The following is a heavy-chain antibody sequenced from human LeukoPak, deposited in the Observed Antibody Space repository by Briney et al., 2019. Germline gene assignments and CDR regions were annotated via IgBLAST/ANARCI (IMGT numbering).Heavy chain of an antibody. V-gene: IGHV4-39*01. D-gene: IGHD3-10*01. Sequence: PSETLSLTCAVSGASISTNSYYWGWIRQTPGKGLECIGIISHTRTHYTNPSLRRRLTISLDTSKNQISLKLSSVTAADTSVYYCARHVDSLIRGDSGYFQLWGLGTQVTVSS. CDR1: GASISTNSYY. CDR2: ISHTRTH. J-gene: IGHJ1*01. CDR3: ARHVDSLIRGDSGYFQL.